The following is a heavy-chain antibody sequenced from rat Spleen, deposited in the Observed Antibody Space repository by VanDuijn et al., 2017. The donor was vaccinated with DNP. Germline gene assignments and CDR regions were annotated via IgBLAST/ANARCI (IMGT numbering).Heavy chain of an antibody. CDR3: VKPDYFDGSYPHY. Sequence: EVQLVESGGGLVQPGRSLKLSCAASGVTFSDYNMAWVRQAPKKGLEWVATISTVGDNAYYRDSVKGRFTISRDNSKNTQYLQMDSLRSEDTATYYCVKPDYFDGSYPHYWGQGVMVTVSS. D-gene: IGHD1-12*02. CDR1: GVTFSDYN. V-gene: IGHV5S13*01. J-gene: IGHJ2*01. CDR2: ISTVGDNA.